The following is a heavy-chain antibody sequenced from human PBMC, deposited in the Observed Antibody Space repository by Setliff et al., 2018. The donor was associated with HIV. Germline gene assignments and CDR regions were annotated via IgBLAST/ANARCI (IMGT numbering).Heavy chain of an antibody. Sequence: SETLSLTCAVSAYSISSGYYWGWIRQPPGKGLEWIGSIYHSGSTYYNPSLMSRVTISVDTSKNQFSLKLRSVTAADTAVYYCARQWRDQYNSGVSTEYFQHWGLGTLVTSP. CDR1: AYSISSGYY. D-gene: IGHD3-22*01. CDR2: IYHSGST. V-gene: IGHV4-38-2*01. J-gene: IGHJ1*01. CDR3: ARQWRDQYNSGVSTEYFQH.